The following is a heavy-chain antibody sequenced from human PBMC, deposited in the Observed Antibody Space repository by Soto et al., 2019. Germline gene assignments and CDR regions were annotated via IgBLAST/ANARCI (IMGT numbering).Heavy chain of an antibody. Sequence: LRLSCEAAGFTFSSYGMHWVRQAPGKGLEWVAVIWYDGSNKYYADSVKGRFTISRDNSKNTLYLQMNSLRAEDTAVYYCARESITMIVVVTLKDGMDVWGQGTTVTVSS. V-gene: IGHV3-33*01. J-gene: IGHJ6*02. CDR3: ARESITMIVVVTLKDGMDV. CDR1: GFTFSSYG. D-gene: IGHD3-22*01. CDR2: IWYDGSNK.